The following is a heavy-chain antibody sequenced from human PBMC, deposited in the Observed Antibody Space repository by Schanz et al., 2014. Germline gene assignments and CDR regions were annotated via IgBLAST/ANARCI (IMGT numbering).Heavy chain of an antibody. CDR3: ARGGSGSHYRLDY. Sequence: EVQLVESGGGLIQPGGSLRLSSAASGFGFSSYSMNWVRQAPGKGLEWVSYISGSSRTIYYADSMKGRFTVSRDNAENALYLQMNSLRAEDTGLYFCARGGSGSHYRLDYWGQGTLVTVSS. CDR2: ISGSSRTI. J-gene: IGHJ4*02. D-gene: IGHD1-26*01. CDR1: GFGFSSYS. V-gene: IGHV3-48*01.